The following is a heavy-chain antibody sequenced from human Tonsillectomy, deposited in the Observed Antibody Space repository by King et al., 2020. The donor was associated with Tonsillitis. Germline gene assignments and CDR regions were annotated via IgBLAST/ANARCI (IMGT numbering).Heavy chain of an antibody. J-gene: IGHJ4*02. CDR1: GFTFSSYG. CDR3: AIDRESGDYEPLDH. CDR2: ISYDGSNK. D-gene: IGHD4-17*01. V-gene: IGHV3-30*02. Sequence: VQLVESGGGVVQSGGSLRLSCAASGFTFSSYGMHWVRQAPGKGLEWVAYISYDGSNKYYADAVKGRFTISRDISKNTVYLQMSSLRVEDTAVYYCAIDRESGDYEPLDHWGQGTLVTVS.